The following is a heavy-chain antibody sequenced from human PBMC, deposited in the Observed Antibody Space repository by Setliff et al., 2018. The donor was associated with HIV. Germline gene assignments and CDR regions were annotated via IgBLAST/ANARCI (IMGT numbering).Heavy chain of an antibody. J-gene: IGHJ4*02. CDR1: GYTFTSYY. V-gene: IGHV1-46*01. Sequence: ASVKVSCKASGYTFTSYYMHWVRQAPGQGLEWMGIINPSGGSTIYAQKFQGRVTMTRDTPTSTVYMELSSLRSEDTAAYYCARDGVVVVAASNYYFDYWGQGTLVTVSS. CDR2: INPSGGST. D-gene: IGHD2-15*01. CDR3: ARDGVVVVAASNYYFDY.